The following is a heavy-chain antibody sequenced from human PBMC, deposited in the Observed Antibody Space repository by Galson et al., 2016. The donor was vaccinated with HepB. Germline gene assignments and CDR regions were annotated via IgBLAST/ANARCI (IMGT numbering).Heavy chain of an antibody. V-gene: IGHV1-46*01. D-gene: IGHD5-24*01. CDR1: GYTFINYY. J-gene: IGHJ5*02. Sequence: VKVSCRASGYTFINYYIHWVRQAPGQGLEWMGIINPLSGGTDYAQRFQGRVTMTRDTSTSTVSMELSSLRSEDTAVYYCARATMTPSDNWFDPWGQGSLVTVSS. CDR3: ARATMTPSDNWFDP. CDR2: INPLSGGT.